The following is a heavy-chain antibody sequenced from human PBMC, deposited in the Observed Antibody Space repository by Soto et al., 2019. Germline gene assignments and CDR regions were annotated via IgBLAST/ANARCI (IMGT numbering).Heavy chain of an antibody. J-gene: IGHJ5*02. Sequence: TLSLTCTVSGGSISSGGYYWSWIRQHPGKGLEWIGYIYYSGSTYYNPSLKSRVTISVDTSKNQFSLKLSSVTAADTAVYYCARQQYYYGSGSRISAPPNWFDPWGQGTLVTVSS. V-gene: IGHV4-31*03. CDR1: GGSISSGGYY. D-gene: IGHD3-10*01. CDR3: ARQQYYYGSGSRISAPPNWFDP. CDR2: IYYSGST.